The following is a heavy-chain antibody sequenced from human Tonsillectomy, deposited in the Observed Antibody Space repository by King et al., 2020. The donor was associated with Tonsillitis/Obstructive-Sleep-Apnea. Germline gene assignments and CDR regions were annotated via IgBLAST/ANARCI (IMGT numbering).Heavy chain of an antibody. J-gene: IGHJ5*02. CDR1: GGSISSGGYY. V-gene: IGHV4-31*03. Sequence: QLQESGPGLVKPSQTLSLTCTVSGGSISSGGYYWSWIRQSPGKGLEWIGDIHYTGTTYYNPSLKSRVTISVDTSTNQFSLHLTSVTAADTAVYYCAEYSGSSRWFDPWGQGTLVTVSS. CDR2: IHYTGTT. CDR3: AEYSGSSRWFDP. D-gene: IGHD6-6*01.